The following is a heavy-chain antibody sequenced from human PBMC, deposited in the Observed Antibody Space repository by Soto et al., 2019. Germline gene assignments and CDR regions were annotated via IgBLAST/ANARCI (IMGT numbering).Heavy chain of an antibody. CDR3: ARGYRGYYYYGMDV. V-gene: IGHV4-34*01. Sequence: ETLSLTCAVYGGSFSGYYWSWIRQPPGKGLEWIGEINHSGSTNYNPSLKSRVTISVDTSKNQFSLKLSSVTAADTAVYYCARGYRGYYYYGMDVWGQGTTVTVSS. D-gene: IGHD1-26*01. CDR1: GGSFSGYY. CDR2: INHSGST. J-gene: IGHJ6*02.